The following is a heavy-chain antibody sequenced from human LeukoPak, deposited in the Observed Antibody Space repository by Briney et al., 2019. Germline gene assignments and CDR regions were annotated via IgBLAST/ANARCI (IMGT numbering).Heavy chain of an antibody. D-gene: IGHD3-22*01. CDR1: GYTFTSYA. Sequence: ASVKVSCKASGYTFTSYAMHWVRQAPGQRLEWMGWINAGNGNTKYSQEFQGRVTITRDTSASTAYMELSSLRSEDMAVYYCARASYYDSSGYYVDYWGQGTLVTVSS. V-gene: IGHV1-3*03. CDR2: INAGNGNT. CDR3: ARASYYDSSGYYVDY. J-gene: IGHJ4*02.